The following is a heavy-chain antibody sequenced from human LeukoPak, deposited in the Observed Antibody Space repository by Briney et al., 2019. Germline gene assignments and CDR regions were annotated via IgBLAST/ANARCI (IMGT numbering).Heavy chain of an antibody. CDR2: IYHSGST. CDR3: ASPRVVIHQHDAFDI. CDR1: GYSISSGYY. J-gene: IGHJ3*02. Sequence: SETLSLTCTVSGYSISSGYYWGWIRQPPGKGLEWIGSIYHSGSTYYNPSLKSRVTISVDTSKNQFSLKLSSVTAADTAVYYCASPRVVIHQHDAFDIWGQGTMVTVSS. D-gene: IGHD3-3*01. V-gene: IGHV4-38-2*02.